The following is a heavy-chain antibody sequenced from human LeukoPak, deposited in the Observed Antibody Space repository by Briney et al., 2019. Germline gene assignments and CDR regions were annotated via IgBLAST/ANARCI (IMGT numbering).Heavy chain of an antibody. J-gene: IGHJ4*02. CDR2: INHSGSA. CDR1: GGSFSGYY. Sequence: NPSETLSLTCTVSGGSFSGYYCTWIRQPPGKGLEWIGEINHSGSANYNPSLKSRVTISLDTSKNQFSLKLSSVTAADTAVYYCARGQGTVATHWGQGTLVTVSS. V-gene: IGHV4-34*01. CDR3: ARGQGTVATH. D-gene: IGHD4-17*01.